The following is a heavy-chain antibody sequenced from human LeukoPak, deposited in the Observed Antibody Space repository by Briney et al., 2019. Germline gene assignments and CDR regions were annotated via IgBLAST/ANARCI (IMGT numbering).Heavy chain of an antibody. J-gene: IGHJ2*01. V-gene: IGHV3-23*01. CDR2: ISGRGEST. CDR1: GFTFSDYY. CDR3: AKGGHFSFFDV. Sequence: GGSLRLSCAASGFTFSDYYMTWVRQAPGKGLAWVSTISGRGESTFYADSVKGRFTASRDNSENTHYLQMNSLSLEDTALYYCAKGGHFSFFDVWGRGTLVTVSS.